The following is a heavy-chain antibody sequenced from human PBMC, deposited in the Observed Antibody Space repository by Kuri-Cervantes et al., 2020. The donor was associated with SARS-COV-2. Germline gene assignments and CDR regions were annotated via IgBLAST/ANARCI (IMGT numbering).Heavy chain of an antibody. CDR3: YCAPKEGFDS. CDR1: ETTFPNYD. J-gene: IGHJ4*02. D-gene: IGHD2-21*01. CDR2: VKTDSGNT. Sequence: ASVKVSCKAPETTFPNYDINWVRQAPGQGLEWMGMVKTDSGNTLYAQIFQGRVTMTRDISTATAYMELSSLTSEDTAIYYCYCAPKEGFDSWGQGTLVTVSS. V-gene: IGHV1-8*01.